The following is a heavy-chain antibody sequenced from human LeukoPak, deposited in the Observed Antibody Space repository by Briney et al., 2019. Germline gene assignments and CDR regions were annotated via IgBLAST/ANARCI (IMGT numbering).Heavy chain of an antibody. CDR1: GFTFSGYS. Sequence: KPGGSLRLSCAASGFTFSGYSMNWVRQAPGKGLEWVSSISSSSSYIYYADSVKGRFTISRNNAKNSLYLQMNSLRAEDTAVYYCAREGTQWLERWSAFDIWGQGTMVTVSS. D-gene: IGHD6-19*01. CDR2: ISSSSSYI. V-gene: IGHV3-21*01. J-gene: IGHJ3*02. CDR3: AREGTQWLERWSAFDI.